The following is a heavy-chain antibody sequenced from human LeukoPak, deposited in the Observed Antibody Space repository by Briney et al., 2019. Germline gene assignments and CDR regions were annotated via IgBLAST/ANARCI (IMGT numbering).Heavy chain of an antibody. D-gene: IGHD6-19*01. Sequence: ASVKVSCKTSGFTFTSYYMHWVRQAPGQGLEWMGIINPNAGSTTFAQKFEGRVSMTRDMSTSTVYMDLISLTSEDTAVYYCAKDGSWYSSGWYGVYWGQGTLVTVSS. CDR3: AKDGSWYSSGWYGVY. J-gene: IGHJ4*02. CDR1: GFTFTSYY. V-gene: IGHV1-46*01. CDR2: INPNAGST.